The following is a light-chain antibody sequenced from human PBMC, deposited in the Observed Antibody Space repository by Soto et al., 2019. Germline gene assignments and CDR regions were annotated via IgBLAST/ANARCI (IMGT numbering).Light chain of an antibody. J-gene: IGLJ1*01. Sequence: QSALNQPASVSGSPGQSITISCTGTSSDVCGYNYVSWYQHHPGKAPKLMIYDVSNRPSGVSNRFSGSKSGNTASLTISGLQPEDEADYYCCSYTTSNTRQIVFGTGTKVTVL. CDR1: SSDVCGYNY. CDR2: DVS. CDR3: CSYTTSNTRQIV. V-gene: IGLV2-14*03.